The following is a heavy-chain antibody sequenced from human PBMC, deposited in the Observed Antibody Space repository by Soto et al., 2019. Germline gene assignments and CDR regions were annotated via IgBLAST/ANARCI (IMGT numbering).Heavy chain of an antibody. CDR1: GATLNTFINYG. V-gene: IGHV1-69*12. CDR2: IIPVFGSA. J-gene: IGHJ3*02. Sequence: QVQLVQSGAEVKKPGSSVKVSCEASGATLNTFINYGITWVRQAPGQGLEWMGGIIPVFGSAHYAQKFQGRVTISADESTRTAYMELSSLRSDDTAVYYCARGATTKIVVVMYDAFEICGQGTMVTVSS. CDR3: ARGATTKIVVVMYDAFEI. D-gene: IGHD3-22*01.